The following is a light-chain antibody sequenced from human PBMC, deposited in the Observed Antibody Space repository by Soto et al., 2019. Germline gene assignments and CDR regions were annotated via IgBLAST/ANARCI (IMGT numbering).Light chain of an antibody. CDR1: SSNIGSNY. V-gene: IGLV1-47*01. J-gene: IGLJ1*01. Sequence: QSVLPQQPSASGPPGQRVTISCSGSSSNIGSNYVYWYQQLPGTAPKLLIYRNNQRPSGVPDRFSGSKSGTSASLAISGLRSEDEADYYCAAWDDSLSGYVFGTGTKATVL. CDR3: AAWDDSLSGYV. CDR2: RNN.